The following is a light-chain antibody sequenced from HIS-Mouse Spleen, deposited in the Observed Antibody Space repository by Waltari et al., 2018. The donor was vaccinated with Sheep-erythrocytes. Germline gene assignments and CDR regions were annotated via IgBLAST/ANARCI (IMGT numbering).Light chain of an antibody. V-gene: IGLV2-11*01. J-gene: IGLJ1*01. CDR2: DVS. CDR3: CSYAGSYNHV. Sequence: QSALTQPRSVSGSPGQSVTISCTGTSSDVGGYNDVPWYQQHPGKAPKLMIYDVSKRPSGVPDRFSGSKSGNTASLTISGLQAEDEADYYCCSYAGSYNHVFGTGTKVTVL. CDR1: SSDVGGYND.